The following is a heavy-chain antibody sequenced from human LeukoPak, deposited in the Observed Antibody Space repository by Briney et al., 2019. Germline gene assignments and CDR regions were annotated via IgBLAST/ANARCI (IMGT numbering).Heavy chain of an antibody. Sequence: GGSLRLSCAASGFTFSSYEMNWVRQAPGKGLEWVSYISSGGSTIYYADSVKGRFTISRDNAKNSLYLQMNSLRAEDTAVYYCSRERVAVAGTVAPYYYYGMDVWGQGTTVTVSS. CDR1: GFTFSSYE. J-gene: IGHJ6*02. V-gene: IGHV3-48*03. CDR3: SRERVAVAGTVAPYYYYGMDV. D-gene: IGHD6-19*01. CDR2: ISSGGSTI.